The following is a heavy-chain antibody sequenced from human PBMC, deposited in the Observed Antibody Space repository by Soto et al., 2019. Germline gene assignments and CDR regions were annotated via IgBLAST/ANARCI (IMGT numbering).Heavy chain of an antibody. Sequence: ASVKVSCKASGYTFTSYGISWVRQAPGQGLEWMGWISAYNGNTNYAQKLQGRVTMTTDTSTSTAYMELRSLRSEDTAVYYCARFPLYGSGSYYPFDYWGQGTLVTVSS. CDR2: ISAYNGNT. D-gene: IGHD3-10*01. J-gene: IGHJ4*02. CDR1: GYTFTSYG. CDR3: ARFPLYGSGSYYPFDY. V-gene: IGHV1-18*01.